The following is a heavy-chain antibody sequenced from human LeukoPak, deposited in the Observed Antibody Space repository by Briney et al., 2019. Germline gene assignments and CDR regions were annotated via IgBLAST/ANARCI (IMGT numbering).Heavy chain of an antibody. D-gene: IGHD5-24*01. CDR2: ISSSSSYI. CDR1: GFTFSSYS. CDR3: ARVGDGYNYAPLDY. V-gene: IGHV3-21*01. J-gene: IGHJ4*02. Sequence: PGGSLRLSCAASGFTFSSYSMTWVRQAPGKGLEWVSSISSSSSYIYYADSVKGRFTISRDNAKNSLYLQMNSLRAEDTAVYYCARVGDGYNYAPLDYWGQGTLVTVSS.